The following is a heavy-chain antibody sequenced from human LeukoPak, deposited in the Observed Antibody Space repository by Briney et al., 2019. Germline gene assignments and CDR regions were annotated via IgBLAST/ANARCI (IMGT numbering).Heavy chain of an antibody. V-gene: IGHV4-39*01. CDR1: GVSISSSSYY. J-gene: IGHJ4*02. CDR3: ASLRHWEFDY. CDR2: IYYSGST. D-gene: IGHD3-16*01. Sequence: PSETLSLTCTVSGVSISSSSYYWGWIRQPPGKGLEWIGSIYYSGSTYYNPSLKSRVTISVDTSKNQFSLKLSSVTAADTAVYYCASLRHWEFDYWGQGTLVTVSS.